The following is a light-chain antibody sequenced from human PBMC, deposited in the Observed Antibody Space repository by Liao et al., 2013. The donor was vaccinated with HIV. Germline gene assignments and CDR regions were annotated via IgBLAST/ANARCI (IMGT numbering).Light chain of an antibody. CDR1: KLGDKY. Sequence: SYEVTQPPSVSVSPGQTATITCSGDKLGDKYACWFQQKPGQSPVMVIYQDIKRPSGIPERFSGSNSGNTATLTISGTQPMDEADYYCQVWDSNPASVYGTFVFGTGTKVSVL. CDR2: QDI. V-gene: IGLV3-1*01. J-gene: IGLJ1*01. CDR3: QVWDSNPASVYGTFV.